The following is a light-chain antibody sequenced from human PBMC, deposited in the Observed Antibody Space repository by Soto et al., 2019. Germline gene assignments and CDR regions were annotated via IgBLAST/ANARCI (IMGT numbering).Light chain of an antibody. CDR2: QVN. CDR1: SSDVGGYNY. Sequence: QSALTQPPSASGSPGQSVTISCTGTSSDVGGYNYVSWYQQHPGKAPKLMFYQVNKRPSGVPDRFSAGKSGNTASRAVSGVEAEDEYDYSCHAYASRQTVFGGGTKVTVL. CDR3: HAYASRQTV. J-gene: IGLJ2*01. V-gene: IGLV2-8*01.